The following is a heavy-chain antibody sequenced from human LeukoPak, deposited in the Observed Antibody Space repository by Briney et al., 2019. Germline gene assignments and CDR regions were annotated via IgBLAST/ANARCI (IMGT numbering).Heavy chain of an antibody. CDR3: ASRAQLRTIAVAGFDY. Sequence: SETLSLTCTVYGGSFSGYYCCWIRQPPGKGLEWIGEINHSGSTNYNPSLKSRVTISVDTSKNQFSLKLSSVTAADTAVYYCASRAQLRTIAVAGFDYWGQGTLVTVSS. J-gene: IGHJ4*02. CDR2: INHSGST. CDR1: GGSFSGYY. D-gene: IGHD6-19*01. V-gene: IGHV4-34*01.